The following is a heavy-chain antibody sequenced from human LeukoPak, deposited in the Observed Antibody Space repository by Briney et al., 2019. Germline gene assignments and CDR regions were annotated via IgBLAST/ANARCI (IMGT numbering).Heavy chain of an antibody. CDR2: ISAYNGNT. Sequence: ASVKVSCKASGYTFTSYGISWVRQAPGQGLEWMGWISAYNGNTNYAQKLQGRVTMTTDTSTCTAYMELRSLRSDDTAVYYCASDRKHSSGWYAYSVFDYWGQGTLVTVSS. D-gene: IGHD6-19*01. J-gene: IGHJ4*02. CDR1: GYTFTSYG. V-gene: IGHV1-18*01. CDR3: ASDRKHSSGWYAYSVFDY.